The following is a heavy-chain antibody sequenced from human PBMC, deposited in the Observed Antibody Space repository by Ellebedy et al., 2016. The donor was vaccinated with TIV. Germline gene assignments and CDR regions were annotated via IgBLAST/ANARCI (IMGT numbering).Heavy chain of an antibody. CDR3: SRDEVAGLPPEH. CDR2: IKQDGSVK. CDR1: GFIFSDYW. J-gene: IGHJ4*02. D-gene: IGHD6-19*01. Sequence: GGALRLSXVASGFIFSDYWVSWVRQAPGKGQEWVANIKQDGSVKYYVDSVRGRFTISRDNAKNSLYLQMDRLRAEDTAVYYCSRDEVAGLPPEHWGQGTLVTVSS. V-gene: IGHV3-7*01.